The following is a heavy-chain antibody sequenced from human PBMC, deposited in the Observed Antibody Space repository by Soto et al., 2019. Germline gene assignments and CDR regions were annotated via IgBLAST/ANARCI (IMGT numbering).Heavy chain of an antibody. J-gene: IGHJ6*02. Sequence: GGSLRLSCAASGFTFSSYGMHWVRQAPGKGLEWVAVISYDGSNKYYADSVKGRFTISRDNSKNTLYLQMNSLRAEDTAVYYCAKDRDVVVPAAIFGMDVWGQGTTVTVSS. CDR1: GFTFSSYG. D-gene: IGHD2-2*01. V-gene: IGHV3-30*18. CDR2: ISYDGSNK. CDR3: AKDRDVVVPAAIFGMDV.